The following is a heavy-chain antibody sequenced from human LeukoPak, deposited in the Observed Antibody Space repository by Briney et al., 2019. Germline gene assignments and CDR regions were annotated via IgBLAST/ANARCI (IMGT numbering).Heavy chain of an antibody. CDR2: ISYDGSNK. CDR1: GFTFSSYA. CDR3: ARERQLLWFGELLPPRPHFDY. J-gene: IGHJ4*02. Sequence: GRSLRLSCAASGFTFSSYAMHWVRQAPGKGLEWVAVISYDGSNKYYADSVKGRFTISGDNSKNTLYLQMNSLRAEDTAVYYCARERQLLWFGELLPPRPHFDYWGQGTLVTVSS. V-gene: IGHV3-30-3*01. D-gene: IGHD3-10*01.